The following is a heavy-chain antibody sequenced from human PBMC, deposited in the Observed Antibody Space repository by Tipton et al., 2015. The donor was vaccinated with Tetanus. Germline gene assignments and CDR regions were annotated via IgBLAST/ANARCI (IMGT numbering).Heavy chain of an antibody. CDR1: GYTFTHYG. V-gene: IGHV1-18*01. CDR3: ARGRGLGPHEYFEH. D-gene: IGHD3/OR15-3a*01. Sequence: QVQLVQSGAEVKKPGASVKVFCKASGYTFTHYGVNWVRQAPGQGLEWMGWISPFNENVNYAEKFQGRLTMTTDRSTATVYMDLRSLRSDDTAVYYCARGRGLGPHEYFEHWGQGTLVTVSS. CDR2: ISPFNENV. J-gene: IGHJ5*02.